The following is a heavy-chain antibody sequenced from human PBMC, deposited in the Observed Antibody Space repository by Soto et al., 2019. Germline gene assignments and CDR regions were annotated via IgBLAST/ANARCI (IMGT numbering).Heavy chain of an antibody. D-gene: IGHD3-3*01. Sequence: PGGSLRLSCTASGFTFGDYAMSWVRQAPGKGLEWVGFIRSKAYGGTTEYAASVKGRFTISRDDSKSIAYLQMNSLKTEDTAVYYCTRDVKYYDFWSGPYGMDVWGQGTTVTVSS. J-gene: IGHJ6*02. V-gene: IGHV3-49*04. CDR3: TRDVKYYDFWSGPYGMDV. CDR1: GFTFGDYA. CDR2: IRSKAYGGTT.